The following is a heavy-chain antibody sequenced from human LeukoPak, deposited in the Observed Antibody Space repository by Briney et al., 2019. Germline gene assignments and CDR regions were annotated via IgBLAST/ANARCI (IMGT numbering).Heavy chain of an antibody. CDR3: ATPAPKLRYFDWSLDY. CDR1: GFTFDDYA. V-gene: IGHV3-9*01. CDR2: ISWNSGSI. D-gene: IGHD3-9*01. J-gene: IGHJ4*02. Sequence: PGGSLRLSCAASGFTFDDYAMHWVRQAPGKGLEWVSGISWNSGSIGYADSVKGRFTISRDNSKNTLYLQMNSLRAEDTAEYYCATPAPKLRYFDWSLDYWGQGNLVTVSS.